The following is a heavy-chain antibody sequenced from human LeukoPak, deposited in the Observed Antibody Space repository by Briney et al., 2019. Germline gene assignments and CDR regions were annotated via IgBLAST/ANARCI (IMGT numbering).Heavy chain of an antibody. CDR3: ATPALGRRLYYYDY. CDR2: IRTKSDGETV. D-gene: IGHD3-16*01. Sequence: GGFLRPSCAASGFTFSSACLSWVRQAPGKGLEWVGRIRTKSDGETVDYAAPVKGRFTISRDDSKNTLFLQMNSLKTEDTAVYYCATPALGRRLYYYDYWGQGTLVTVSP. CDR1: GFTFSSAC. V-gene: IGHV3-15*07. J-gene: IGHJ4*02.